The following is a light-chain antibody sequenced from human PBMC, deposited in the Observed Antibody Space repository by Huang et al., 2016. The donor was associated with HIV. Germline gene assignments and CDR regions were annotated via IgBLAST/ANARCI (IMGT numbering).Light chain of an antibody. CDR1: ESVRNF. Sequence: EIVLTQSPATLSLSPGEGATFSCRANESVRNFLAWYQQKPGQAPRLLIHGASNRAAGVPTRFSGTGSGTDFTLTINSLEPEDFGFYYCQQRDIWPLTFGPGTKVDIK. J-gene: IGKJ3*01. CDR2: GAS. V-gene: IGKV3-11*01. CDR3: QQRDIWPLT.